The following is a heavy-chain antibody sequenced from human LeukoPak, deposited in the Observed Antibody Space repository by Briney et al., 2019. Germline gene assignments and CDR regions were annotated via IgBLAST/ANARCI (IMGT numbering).Heavy chain of an antibody. V-gene: IGHV5-51*01. CDR3: ARVSVSAAVAGIFSRWFDP. Sequence: GESLKISCKGSGYSFTNFWIAWVRQLPGKGLEWMGIIYPGDSDTRYSPSFQGQVTISADKSISTAYLQWSSLKASDTAMYYCARVSVSAAVAGIFSRWFDPWGQGTLVTVSS. D-gene: IGHD6-19*01. J-gene: IGHJ5*02. CDR1: GYSFTNFW. CDR2: IYPGDSDT.